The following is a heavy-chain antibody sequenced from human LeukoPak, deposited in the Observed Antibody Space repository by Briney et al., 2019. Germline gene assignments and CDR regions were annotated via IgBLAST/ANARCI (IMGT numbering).Heavy chain of an antibody. CDR3: ALQSDAFDI. J-gene: IGHJ3*02. Sequence: GGSLRLSCAASGFTFSTYGLHWVRQAPGQGLGWVALISYDGGNKNYISSVKGRFTISRDNSKNTLYLQMNSLRAEDTAVYYCALQSDAFDIWGQGTMVTVSS. D-gene: IGHD5-24*01. V-gene: IGHV3-30*03. CDR2: ISYDGGNK. CDR1: GFTFSTYG.